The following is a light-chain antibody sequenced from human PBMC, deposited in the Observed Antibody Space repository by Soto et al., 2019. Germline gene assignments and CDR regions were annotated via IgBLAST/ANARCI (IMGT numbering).Light chain of an antibody. J-gene: IGKJ1*01. CDR2: AAS. V-gene: IGKV1-27*01. CDR1: QGISTY. CDR3: QKYNSAPWR. Sequence: DIQITQSPSSLSASVGDRLTITCRARQGISTYLAWYQQKPGKVPEILISAASALHSGVPSRFSGSGSGTDFTLTISSLQPGDVATYYCQKYNSAPWRFGQGTKVDIK.